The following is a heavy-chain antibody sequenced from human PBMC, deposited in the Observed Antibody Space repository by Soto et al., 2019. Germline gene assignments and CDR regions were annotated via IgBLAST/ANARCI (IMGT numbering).Heavy chain of an antibody. Sequence: SETLSLTCTISGGPMNNYYCSWFRQPRGQGLEWIGYMGYNGFTYYNPSLKSRVTISVDTSKNQFSLKLSSVTAADTAVYFCARRHGLDIDAYYWGQGILVTVSS. J-gene: IGHJ4*02. CDR3: ARRHGLDIDAYY. CDR2: MGYNGFT. V-gene: IGHV4-59*08. D-gene: IGHD3-10*01. CDR1: GGPMNNYY.